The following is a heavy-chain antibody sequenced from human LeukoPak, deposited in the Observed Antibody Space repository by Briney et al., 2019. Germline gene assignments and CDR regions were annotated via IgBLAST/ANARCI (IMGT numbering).Heavy chain of an antibody. V-gene: IGHV3-33*01. CDR3: ARDAEYSSSWYRDSSGWYLGY. CDR2: IWYDGSNK. Sequence: GGSLRLSCAASGFTFSSYAMHWVRQAPGKGLEWVAVIWYDGSNKYYADSVRGRFTISRDNSKNTLYLQMNSLRAEDTAVYYCARDAEYSSSWYRDSSGWYLGYWGQGTLVTVSS. CDR1: GFTFSSYA. J-gene: IGHJ4*02. D-gene: IGHD6-13*01.